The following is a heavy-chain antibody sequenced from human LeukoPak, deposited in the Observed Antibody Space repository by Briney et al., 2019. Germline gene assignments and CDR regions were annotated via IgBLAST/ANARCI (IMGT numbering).Heavy chain of an antibody. CDR3: ARSRGYSPKYYYDSSGYYYWFGP. V-gene: IGHV4-59*01. CDR2: IYYSGST. Sequence: PSETLSLTCTVSGGSISSYYWSWIRQPPGKGLEWIGYIYYSGSTNYNPSLKSRVTISVDTSKNQFSLKLSSVTAADTAVYYCARSRGYSPKYYYDSSGYYYWFGPWGQGTLVTVSS. CDR1: GGSISSYY. J-gene: IGHJ5*02. D-gene: IGHD3-22*01.